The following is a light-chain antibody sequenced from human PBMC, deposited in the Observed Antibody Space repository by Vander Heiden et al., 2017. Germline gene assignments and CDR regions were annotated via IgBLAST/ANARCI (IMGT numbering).Light chain of an antibody. J-gene: IGLJ1*01. V-gene: IGLV3-19*01. CDR1: RLRSYY. CDR2: GKN. Sequence: SSELTQDPAVSVALGQTARITCTGARLRSYYSSWYQQKPGQAPVLVIYGKNNRPSGIPDRFSGSSSGNTASLTITGAQAEDEADYYCNSRDSSGNPLYVFGTGTKVTVL. CDR3: NSRDSSGNPLYV.